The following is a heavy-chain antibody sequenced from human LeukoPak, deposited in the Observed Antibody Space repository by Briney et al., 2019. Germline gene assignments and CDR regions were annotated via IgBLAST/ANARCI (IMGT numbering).Heavy chain of an antibody. J-gene: IGHJ4*02. CDR3: ATEELVAAGTVLDY. D-gene: IGHD6-13*01. CDR2: IGSTSRYI. V-gene: IGHV3-21*01. CDR1: GFTFSTYS. Sequence: GGSLRLSCAASGFTFSTYSMNWVRQAPGKGLEWVSSIGSTSRYIYQADSVKGRFTISRDNAKNSLYLQMNSLRAEDTAMYYCATEELVAAGTVLDYWGQGTLVTVSS.